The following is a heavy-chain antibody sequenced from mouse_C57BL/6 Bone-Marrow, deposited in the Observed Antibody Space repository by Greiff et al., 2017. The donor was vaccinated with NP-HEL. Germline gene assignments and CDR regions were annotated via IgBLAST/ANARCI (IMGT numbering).Heavy chain of an antibody. CDR1: GYSITSGYY. J-gene: IGHJ3*01. CDR3: ARKGLYYGNYSY. V-gene: IGHV3-6*01. D-gene: IGHD2-1*01. CDR2: ISYDGSN. Sequence: EVQLQESGPGLVKPSQSLSLTCSVTGYSITSGYYWNWIRQFPGNKLEWMGYISYDGSNNYNPSLKNRISITRDTSKNQFFLKLNSVTTEDTATYYCARKGLYYGNYSYWGQGTLVTVSA.